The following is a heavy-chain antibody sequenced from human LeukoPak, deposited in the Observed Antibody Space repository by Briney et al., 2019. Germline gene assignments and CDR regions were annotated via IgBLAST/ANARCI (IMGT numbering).Heavy chain of an antibody. J-gene: IGHJ4*02. V-gene: IGHV1-69*04. D-gene: IGHD6-6*01. CDR2: IIPILGIA. CDR1: GGTFSSYA. Sequence: SVKVSCKASGGTFSSYAISWVRQAPGQGLEWMGRIIPILGIANYAQKFQGRVTITADKSTSTAYMELSSLRSEDTAVYYCARGSGSSSDRYFDYWGQGTLVTVSS. CDR3: ARGSGSSSDRYFDY.